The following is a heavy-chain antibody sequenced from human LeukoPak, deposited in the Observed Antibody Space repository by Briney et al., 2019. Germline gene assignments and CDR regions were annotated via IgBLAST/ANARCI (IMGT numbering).Heavy chain of an antibody. CDR2: ISTSGSPM. CDR1: GFTFSSYA. CDR3: AREGTNHLDY. J-gene: IGHJ4*02. Sequence: PGGSLRLSCAASGFTFSSYAMCWVRQAPGKGLEWLSYISTSGSPMYYADSVKGRFTISRDNAKNSLYLQVNSLRAEDTAVYYCAREGTNHLDYWGQGTLVTVSS. D-gene: IGHD2-8*01. V-gene: IGHV3-48*04.